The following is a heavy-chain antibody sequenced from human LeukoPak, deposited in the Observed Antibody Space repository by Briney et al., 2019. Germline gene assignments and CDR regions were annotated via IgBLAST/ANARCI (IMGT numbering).Heavy chain of an antibody. Sequence: PGGSLRLSCAASGFTFSSYSMNWVRQAPGKGLEWVSSISSSSSYIYYADSVTGRFTISRDNAKNSLYLQMNSLRAEDTAVYYCARSAYSSSWFGYWGQGTLVTVSS. CDR3: ARSAYSSSWFGY. CDR2: ISSSSSYI. D-gene: IGHD6-13*01. V-gene: IGHV3-21*01. J-gene: IGHJ4*02. CDR1: GFTFSSYS.